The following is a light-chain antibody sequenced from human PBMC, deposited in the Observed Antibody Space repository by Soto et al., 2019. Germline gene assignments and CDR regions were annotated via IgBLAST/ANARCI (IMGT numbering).Light chain of an antibody. J-gene: IGKJ1*01. CDR2: YAS. Sequence: DIQMTQSPSSLSASVGDRVTITCRASQGISNYLAWYQQKPGKVPKLLIYYASTLQSGVPSRFRGSGSGTDFTLTISALQPEDVATYYCQKHDSAPWTFGQGTKVEIK. CDR1: QGISNY. CDR3: QKHDSAPWT. V-gene: IGKV1-27*01.